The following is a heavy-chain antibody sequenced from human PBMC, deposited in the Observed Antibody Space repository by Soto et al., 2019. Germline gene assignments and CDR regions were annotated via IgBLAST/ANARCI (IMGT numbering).Heavy chain of an antibody. V-gene: IGHV1-3*01. J-gene: IGHJ5*02. CDR3: ARDREQLVPLWVNWFDP. CDR1: GYTFTSYA. Sequence: ASVKVSCKASGYTFTSYAMHWVRQAPGQRLEWMGWINAGNGNTKYSQKFQGRVTITRDTSASTAYMELSSLRSEDTAVYYCARDREQLVPLWVNWFDPWGQGTLVTVSS. D-gene: IGHD6-13*01. CDR2: INAGNGNT.